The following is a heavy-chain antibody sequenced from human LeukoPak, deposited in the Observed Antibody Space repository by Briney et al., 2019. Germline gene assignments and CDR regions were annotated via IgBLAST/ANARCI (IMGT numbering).Heavy chain of an antibody. CDR3: ARYGGYDYFDY. D-gene: IGHD5-12*01. CDR2: IYYSGST. J-gene: IGHJ4*02. V-gene: IGHV4-61*01. Sequence: PSETLSLTCTVSGGSISGSSYYWSWIRQPPGKGLGWIGYIYYSGSTNYNPSLKSRVTISVDTSKNQFSLKLSSVTAADTAVYYCARYGGYDYFDYWGQGTLVTVSS. CDR1: GGSISGSSYY.